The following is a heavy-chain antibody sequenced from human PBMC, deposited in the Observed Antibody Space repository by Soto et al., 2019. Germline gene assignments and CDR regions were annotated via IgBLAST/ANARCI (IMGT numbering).Heavy chain of an antibody. CDR2: ISYDGSNK. V-gene: IGHV3-30-3*01. D-gene: IGHD3-22*01. Sequence: PGGSLRLSCAASGFTFSSYAMHWVRQAPGKGLEWVAVISYDGSNKYYADSVKGRFTISRDNSKNTLYLQMNSLRAEDTAVYYCARDRRPTAITMIVVDPLKGYYYYGMDVWGQGTTVTVSS. CDR1: GFTFSSYA. J-gene: IGHJ6*02. CDR3: ARDRRPTAITMIVVDPLKGYYYYGMDV.